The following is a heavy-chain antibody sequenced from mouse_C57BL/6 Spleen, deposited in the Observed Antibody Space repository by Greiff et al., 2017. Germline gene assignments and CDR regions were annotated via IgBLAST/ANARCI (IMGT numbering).Heavy chain of an antibody. V-gene: IGHV1-9*01. D-gene: IGHD1-1*01. CDR1: GYTFTGYW. CDR2: ILPGSGST. J-gene: IGHJ2*01. CDR3: ARYPLITTVVATGDYFDY. Sequence: QVQLQQSGAELMKPGASVKLSCKATGYTFTGYWIEWVKQRPGHGLEWIGEILPGSGSTNYNEKFKGKATFTADTSSNTAYMQLCSLTTEDSAIYYCARYPLITTVVATGDYFDYWGQGTTLTVSS.